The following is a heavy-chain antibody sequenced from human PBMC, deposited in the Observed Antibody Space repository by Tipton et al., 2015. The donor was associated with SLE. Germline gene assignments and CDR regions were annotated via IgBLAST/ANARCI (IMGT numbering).Heavy chain of an antibody. D-gene: IGHD3-22*01. J-gene: IGHJ3*02. CDR2: IHHTGSA. Sequence: TLSLTCIVSGDSIRTKNYYWGWIRQSPGRGLEWLGNIHHTGSAYYNPALDSRVTMSLDTSKSLFSLRLTSVTAADTAVYYCARGVAYYYDSGAFDIWGQGTMVTVSS. CDR1: GDSIRTKNYY. V-gene: IGHV4-39*02. CDR3: ARGVAYYYDSGAFDI.